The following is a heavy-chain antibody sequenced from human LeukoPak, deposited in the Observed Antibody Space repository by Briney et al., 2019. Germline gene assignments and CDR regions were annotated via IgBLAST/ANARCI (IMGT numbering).Heavy chain of an antibody. Sequence: SETLSLTCTVSGGSVSSGSYYWSWIRQPPGKGLEWIGYIYYSGSTNYNPPLKSRVTISVDTSKNQFSLKLSSVTAADTAVYYCARALGPYYFDYWGQGTLVTVSS. CDR2: IYYSGST. J-gene: IGHJ4*02. V-gene: IGHV4-61*01. CDR1: GGSVSSGSYY. D-gene: IGHD3-16*01. CDR3: ARALGPYYFDY.